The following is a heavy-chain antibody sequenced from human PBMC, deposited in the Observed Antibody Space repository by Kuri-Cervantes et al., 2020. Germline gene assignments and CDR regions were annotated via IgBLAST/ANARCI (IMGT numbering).Heavy chain of an antibody. CDR3: ARPTAGSRYCSGGSCRRYYYYYYGMDV. V-gene: IGHV1-46*01. D-gene: IGHD2-15*01. J-gene: IGHJ6*02. Sequence: ASVKVSCKASGYTFTSYYMHWVRQAPGQGLEWMGIINPSGGSTSYAQKFQGRVTITADESTSTAYMELSSLRSEDTAVYYCARPTAGSRYCSGGSCRRYYYYYYGMDVWGQGTTVTVSS. CDR1: GYTFTSYY. CDR2: INPSGGST.